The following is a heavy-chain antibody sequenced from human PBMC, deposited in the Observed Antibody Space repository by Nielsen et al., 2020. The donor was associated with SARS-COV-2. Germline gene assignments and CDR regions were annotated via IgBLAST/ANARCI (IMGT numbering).Heavy chain of an antibody. J-gene: IGHJ4*02. Sequence: GGSLRLSCAASGFTFSSYAMHWVRQAPGKGLEWVASISATSSHIYYADSVKGRFTISRDNAKNSLYLQMNSLRAEDTAVYYCAIGGFETRHYWGQGTLVTVSS. V-gene: IGHV3-21*01. CDR3: AIGGFETRHY. CDR2: ISATSSHI. CDR1: GFTFSSYA.